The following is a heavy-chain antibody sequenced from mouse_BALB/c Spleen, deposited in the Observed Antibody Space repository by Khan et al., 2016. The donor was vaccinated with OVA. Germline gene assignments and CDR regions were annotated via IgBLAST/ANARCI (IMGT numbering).Heavy chain of an antibody. V-gene: IGHV5-6*01. D-gene: IGHD4-1*01. CDR1: GFTFSSYS. CDR3: ASHLTGSFAY. CDR2: ISSGGDYT. Sequence: DVQLVESGGDLVKPGGSLKLSCAASGFTFSSYSMSWVRQTPDKRLEWVATISSGGDYTYYQDSVKGRFTISRDNARHTLYLQMSSLKSEDTAMYYCASHLTGSFAYGGQGTLVTVSA. J-gene: IGHJ3*01.